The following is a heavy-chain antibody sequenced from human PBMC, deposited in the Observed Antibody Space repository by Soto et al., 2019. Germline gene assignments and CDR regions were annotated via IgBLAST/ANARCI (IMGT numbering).Heavy chain of an antibody. V-gene: IGHV3-74*01. CDR1: GFTFTTYY. J-gene: IGHJ4*02. CDR2: ISGDGSGT. Sequence: GGSLRLSCAASGFTFTTYYMHWVRQAPGKGLVWVSRISGDGSGTDYADSVKGRFTPSRDNARNTLSLQMSSLRVEDTAVYYCARGGRGGFDYWGQGVLVTVSS. D-gene: IGHD3-16*01. CDR3: ARGGRGGFDY.